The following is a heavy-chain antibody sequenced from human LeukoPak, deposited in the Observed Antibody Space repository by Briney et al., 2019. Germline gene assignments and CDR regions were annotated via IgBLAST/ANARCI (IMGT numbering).Heavy chain of an antibody. CDR1: GFTFTNAW. V-gene: IGHV3-15*01. CDR3: TTDLGAYYHGSQRLIPIDY. Sequence: GGSLRLSCVDSGFTFTNAWMSWVRQAPGKGLEWIGRIKSKTDGETTNYAEPVRGRFTISRDDSKSAVYLQMNSLKIEDTAVYYCTTDLGAYYHGSQRLIPIDYWGQGTLVTVSS. D-gene: IGHD3-10*01. J-gene: IGHJ4*02. CDR2: IKSKTDGETT.